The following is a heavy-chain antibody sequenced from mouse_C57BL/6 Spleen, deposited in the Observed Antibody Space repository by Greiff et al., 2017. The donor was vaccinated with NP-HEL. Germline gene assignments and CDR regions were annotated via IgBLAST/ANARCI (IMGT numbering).Heavy chain of an antibody. CDR3: ARQNPYYYGSSSFDY. D-gene: IGHD1-1*01. CDR2: ISSGGSYT. Sequence: DVKLVESGGDLVKPGGSLKLSCAASGFTFSSYGMSWVRQTPDKRLEWVATISSGGSYTYYPDSVKGRFTISRDNAKNTLYLQMSSLKSEDTAMYYCARQNPYYYGSSSFDYWGQGTTLTVSS. CDR1: GFTFSSYG. J-gene: IGHJ2*01. V-gene: IGHV5-6*02.